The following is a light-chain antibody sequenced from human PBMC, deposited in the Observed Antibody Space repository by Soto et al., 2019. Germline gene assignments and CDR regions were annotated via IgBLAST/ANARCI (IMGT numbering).Light chain of an antibody. V-gene: IGKV1-12*01. CDR2: AXX. CDR3: QQANSFPIT. CDR1: QGISSW. J-gene: IGKJ5*01. Sequence: DIQMTQSPSSVSASVGDRVTITCRASQGISSWLACCEQXXGXXXXXXXXAXXSXQSGVPSRFSGSGSGTDFTLTISSLQPEDFATYYCQQANSFPITFGQGTRLEIK.